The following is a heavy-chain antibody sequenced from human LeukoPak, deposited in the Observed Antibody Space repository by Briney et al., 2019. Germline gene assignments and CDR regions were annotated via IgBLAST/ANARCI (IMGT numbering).Heavy chain of an antibody. CDR2: IRCDGSNK. J-gene: IGHJ4*02. Sequence: GGSLRLSCAASGFTFSSYGMHWVRQAPGKGLEWVSFIRCDGSNKYYADSVKGRFTISRDNSKNTLYLQMNSLRAEDTAVYYCANPPRDNYDFWSGYHYDYWGQGTLVTVSS. D-gene: IGHD3-3*01. CDR1: GFTFSSYG. V-gene: IGHV3-30*02. CDR3: ANPPRDNYDFWSGYHYDY.